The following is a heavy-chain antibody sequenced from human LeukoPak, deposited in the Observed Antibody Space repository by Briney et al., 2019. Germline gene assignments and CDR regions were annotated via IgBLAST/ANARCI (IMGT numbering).Heavy chain of an antibody. V-gene: IGHV3-11*04. D-gene: IGHD6-19*01. CDR3: ARSLGYSSGWYELFYFDY. J-gene: IGHJ4*02. Sequence: GGSLRLSCAASGFTFSDYYMSWIRQAPGKGLEWVSYISSSGSTIYYADSMKGRFTISRDNAKNSLYLQMNSLRAEDTAVYYCARSLGYSSGWYELFYFDYWGQGTLVTVSS. CDR1: GFTFSDYY. CDR2: ISSSGSTI.